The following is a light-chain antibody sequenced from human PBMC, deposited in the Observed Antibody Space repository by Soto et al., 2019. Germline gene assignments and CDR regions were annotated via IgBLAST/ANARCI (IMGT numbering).Light chain of an antibody. V-gene: IGLV2-14*01. CDR3: VTWDDSLRDLL. J-gene: IGLJ2*01. Sequence: QSALTQPASVSGSPGQSIAISCTGTRSDVGAYNYVSWYQQHPGKAPKLMISEVTNRPSGVSDRFSGSKSGNTASLGITGLQTGDEADYYCVTWDDSLRDLLFGGGTKLNVL. CDR2: EVT. CDR1: RSDVGAYNY.